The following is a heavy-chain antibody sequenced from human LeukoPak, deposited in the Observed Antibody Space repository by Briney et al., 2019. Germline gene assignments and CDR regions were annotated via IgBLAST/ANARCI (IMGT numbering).Heavy chain of an antibody. CDR3: ASVIVVVPAANQDAFDI. D-gene: IGHD2-2*01. Sequence: SETLSLTCTVSGGSISSYYWSWIRQPPGKGLEWIGYIYYSGSTNYNPSLKSRVTISVDRSKNQFSLKLSSVTAADTAVYYCASVIVVVPAANQDAFDIWGQGTMVTVSS. J-gene: IGHJ3*02. CDR2: IYYSGST. V-gene: IGHV4-59*12. CDR1: GGSISSYY.